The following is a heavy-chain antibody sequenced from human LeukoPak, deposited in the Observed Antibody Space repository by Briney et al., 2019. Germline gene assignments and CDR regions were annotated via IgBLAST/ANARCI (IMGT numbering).Heavy chain of an antibody. V-gene: IGHV3-74*01. CDR1: GFTFSTYW. Sequence: GGSLRLSCAASGFTFSTYWMHWVRQVPGRGLVWVSHINSDGRRTNSADSVKGRFTISRDNAKNTLYLQMNSLRADDTAVYYCARGGRAFDIWGHGTMVTVPS. D-gene: IGHD3-16*01. CDR3: ARGGRAFDI. CDR2: INSDGRRT. J-gene: IGHJ3*02.